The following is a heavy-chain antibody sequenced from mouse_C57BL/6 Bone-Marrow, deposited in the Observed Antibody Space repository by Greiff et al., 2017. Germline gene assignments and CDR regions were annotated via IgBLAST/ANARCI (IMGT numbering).Heavy chain of an antibody. CDR3: ARSPLLLEAMCY. CDR1: GYTFTDYN. D-gene: IGHD1-1*01. CDR2: INPNNGGT. V-gene: IGHV1-22*01. Sequence: EVQGVESGPELVKPGASVKMSCKASGYTFTDYNMHWVKQSHGKSLEWIGYINPNNGGTSYNQKFKGKATLTVNKSSSTAYMERRSLTAEDSAVYYCARSPLLLEAMCYWGQGTSVPVSS. J-gene: IGHJ4*01.